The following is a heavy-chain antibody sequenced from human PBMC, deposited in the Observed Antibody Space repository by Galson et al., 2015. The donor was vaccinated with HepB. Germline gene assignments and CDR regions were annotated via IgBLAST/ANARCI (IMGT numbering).Heavy chain of an antibody. CDR3: ARGRHRNYYGSGSYRPINDAFDI. Sequence: SVKASCKASGYTFTSYYMHWVRQAPGQGLEWMGIINPSGGSTSYAQKFQGRVTMTRDTSTSTVYMELSSLRSEDTAVYYCARGRHRNYYGSGSYRPINDAFDIWGQGTMVTVSS. J-gene: IGHJ3*02. CDR1: GYTFTSYY. D-gene: IGHD3-10*01. V-gene: IGHV1-46*01. CDR2: INPSGGST.